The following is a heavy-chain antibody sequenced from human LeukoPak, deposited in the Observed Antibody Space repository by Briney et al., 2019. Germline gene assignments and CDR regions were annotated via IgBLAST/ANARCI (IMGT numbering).Heavy chain of an antibody. J-gene: IGHJ4*02. Sequence: GGSLRLSCAASGFTFSSYWMHWVRQAPGKGLVWVSRINSDGSDTSYADSVKGRFTISRDNAKNTLYLQMNSLRAEDTSVYYWARVPTVTGGFDYWGQGTLVTVSS. D-gene: IGHD4-11*01. CDR3: ARVPTVTGGFDY. CDR2: INSDGSDT. V-gene: IGHV3-74*01. CDR1: GFTFSSYW.